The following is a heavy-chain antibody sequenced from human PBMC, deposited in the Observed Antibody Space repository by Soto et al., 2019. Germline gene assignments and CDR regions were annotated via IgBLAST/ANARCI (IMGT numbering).Heavy chain of an antibody. V-gene: IGHV3-23*01. J-gene: IGHJ4*02. CDR1: GFTFRRYA. CDR2: ISGRGVST. Sequence: EVQLLESGGGLVQPGGSLRLSCAASGFTFRRYAMSWVRQAPGKGLEWFSAISGRGVSTYYADSVKGRFTISRDNSKKPLYLQMNSLRAEDTAVYYCAYSSTPFDYWGPGTLVTVSS. CDR3: AYSSTPFDY. D-gene: IGHD6-13*01.